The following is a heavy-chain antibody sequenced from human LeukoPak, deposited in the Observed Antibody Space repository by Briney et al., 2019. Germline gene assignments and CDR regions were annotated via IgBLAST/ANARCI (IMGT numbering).Heavy chain of an antibody. D-gene: IGHD3-10*01. CDR1: GFTFSSYW. CDR3: ARDGSGRVPEMSAPDY. Sequence: GGSLRLSCAASGFTFSSYWMNWVRQAPGKGLEWVSYIRSSSRTIYYADSVKGRFTISRDNAKNLLYLQMNRLRAEDTAVYYCARDGSGRVPEMSAPDYWGQGTLVTVSS. J-gene: IGHJ4*02. V-gene: IGHV3-48*01. CDR2: IRSSSRTI.